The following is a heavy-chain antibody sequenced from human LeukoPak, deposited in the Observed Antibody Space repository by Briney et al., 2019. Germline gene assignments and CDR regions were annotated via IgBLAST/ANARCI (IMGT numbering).Heavy chain of an antibody. D-gene: IGHD3-9*01. J-gene: IGHJ4*02. CDR2: FDPEDGET. CDR1: GYTLTELS. V-gene: IGHV1-24*01. Sequence: ASVKVSCTVSGYTLTELSMHWVRQAPGKGLEWMGGFDPEDGETIYAQKFQGRVTMTEDTSTDTAYMELSSLRSEDTAVYYCATGPLLRYFDWLHYWGQGTLVTVSS. CDR3: ATGPLLRYFDWLHY.